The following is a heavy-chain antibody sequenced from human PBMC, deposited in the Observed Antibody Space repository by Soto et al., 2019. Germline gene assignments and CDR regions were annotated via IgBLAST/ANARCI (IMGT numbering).Heavy chain of an antibody. V-gene: IGHV4-59*01. J-gene: IGHJ4*02. Sequence: SETLSLTCTVSGGSISSYYWSWIRQPPGKGLEWIGYIYYSGSTNYNPSLKSRVTISVDTSKNQFSLKLSSVTAADTAVYYCARENMEEYYFDYWGQGTLVTSPQ. CDR3: ARENMEEYYFDY. CDR2: IYYSGST. CDR1: GGSISSYY. D-gene: IGHD1-1*01.